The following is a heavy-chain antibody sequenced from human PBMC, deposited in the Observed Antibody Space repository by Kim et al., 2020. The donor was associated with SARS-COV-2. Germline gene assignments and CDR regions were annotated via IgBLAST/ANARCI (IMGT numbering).Heavy chain of an antibody. CDR3: ATNIVNYDILTGYSHF. V-gene: IGHV4-39*01. CDR1: GGSISSSSYY. J-gene: IGHJ4*01. CDR2: IYYSGST. D-gene: IGHD3-9*01. Sequence: SETLSLTCTVSGGSISSSSYYWGWIRQPPGKGVEWIGSIYYSGSTYYNPSLKSRVTISVDTSKNQFSLKLSSVTAADTAVYYCATNIVNYDILTGYSHF.